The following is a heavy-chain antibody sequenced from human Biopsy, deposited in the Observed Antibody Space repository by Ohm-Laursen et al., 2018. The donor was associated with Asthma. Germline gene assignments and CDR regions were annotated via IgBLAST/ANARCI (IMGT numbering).Heavy chain of an antibody. V-gene: IGHV4-31*03. CDR3: ARGVDYGGNHVDS. CDR2: IYDSGRT. CDR1: GGTISSGGHY. J-gene: IGHJ4*02. Sequence: TLSLTCIVSGGTISSGGHYWNWIRQEPGKGLEWIGNIYDSGRTYYKSSLKSRITISVDSSKNQLSLTLTSVTAADTAIYYCARGVDYGGNHVDSWGQGILVIVSS. D-gene: IGHD4-23*01.